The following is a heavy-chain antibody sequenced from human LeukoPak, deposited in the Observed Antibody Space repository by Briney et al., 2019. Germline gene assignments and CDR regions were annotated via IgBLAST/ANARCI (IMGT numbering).Heavy chain of an antibody. J-gene: IGHJ6*02. CDR3: ARGLRYFYYYGVDV. CDR1: GYNFTSYW. CDR2: IYPGDSET. Sequence: GESLKISCKGSGYNFTSYWIGWVRQMPGKGLEWMGIIYPGDSETRYSPSFQGQVTISADKSISTAYLAWSSLQASDSAMYFCARGLRYFYYYGVDVWGQGTTVTVSS. D-gene: IGHD4-17*01. V-gene: IGHV5-51*01.